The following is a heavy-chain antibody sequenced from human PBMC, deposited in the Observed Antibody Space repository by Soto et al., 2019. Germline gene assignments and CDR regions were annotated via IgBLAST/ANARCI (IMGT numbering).Heavy chain of an antibody. CDR3: ARGSVAGPKQNYYYYYMDV. Sequence: SETLSLTCAVYGGSFSGYYWSWIRQPPGKGLEWIGEINHSGSTNYNPSLKSRVTISVDTSKNQFSLKLSSVTAADTAVYYCARGSVAGPKQNYYYYYMDVWGKGTTVTVSS. V-gene: IGHV4-34*01. J-gene: IGHJ6*03. D-gene: IGHD6-19*01. CDR1: GGSFSGYY. CDR2: INHSGST.